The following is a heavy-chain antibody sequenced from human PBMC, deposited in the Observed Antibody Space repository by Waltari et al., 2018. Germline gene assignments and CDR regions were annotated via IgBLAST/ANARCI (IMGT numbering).Heavy chain of an antibody. CDR2: INPSGGST. CDR3: AREVQLRGAWFDP. J-gene: IGHJ5*02. V-gene: IGHV1-46*01. CDR1: GYIFTNYY. Sequence: QVQLVQSGAEVKKPGASVKVSCKASGYIFTNYYIHWMRQAPGQGLEWMGKINPSGGSTTSAQKFQGRVIMTRDTSTSTVYMELNSLRSEDTAVYYCAREVQLRGAWFDPWGQGTLVTVSS. D-gene: IGHD1-7*01.